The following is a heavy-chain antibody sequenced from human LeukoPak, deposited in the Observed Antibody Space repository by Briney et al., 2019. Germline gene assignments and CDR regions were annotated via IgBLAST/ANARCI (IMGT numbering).Heavy chain of an antibody. CDR3: ARGVTERYCSGGSCYRIDY. CDR2: INHSGST. V-gene: IGHV4-34*01. Sequence: SETLSLTCAVYGGSFSGYYWSWIRQPPGKGLEWIGEINHSGSTNYNPSLKSRVTISVDTSKNQFSLKLSSVTAADTAVYYCARGVTERYCSGGSCYRIDYWGQGTLVTVSS. J-gene: IGHJ4*02. D-gene: IGHD2-15*01. CDR1: GGSFSGYY.